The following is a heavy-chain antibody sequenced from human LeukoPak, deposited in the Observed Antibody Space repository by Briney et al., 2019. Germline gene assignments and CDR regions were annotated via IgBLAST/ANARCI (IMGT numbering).Heavy chain of an antibody. CDR1: GFTFSSYP. CDR3: AKDMQLLPTYYFDY. D-gene: IGHD1-26*01. CDR2: LSSDGVNK. V-gene: IGHV3-30-3*01. Sequence: PGGSLRLSCAAAGFTFSSYPMHWVRQTPGKGLEWVAILSSDGVNKRYADSVQGRFTISRDNAKNSLYLQMNSLRAEDTALYYCAKDMQLLPTYYFDYWGQGTLVTVSS. J-gene: IGHJ4*02.